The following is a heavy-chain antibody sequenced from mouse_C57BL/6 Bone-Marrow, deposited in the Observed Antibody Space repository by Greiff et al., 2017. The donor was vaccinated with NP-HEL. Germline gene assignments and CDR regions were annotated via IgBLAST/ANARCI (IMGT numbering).Heavy chain of an antibody. D-gene: IGHD2-4*01. CDR3: ARFYYDYDVFAY. CDR2: ISDGGSYT. CDR1: GFTFSSYA. Sequence: EVQVVESGGGLVKPGGSLKLSCAASGFTFSSYAMSWVRQTPEKRLEWVATISDGGSYTYYPDNVKGRFTISRYNAKNNLYLQVSHLKSEDTAMYYGARFYYDYDVFAYWGQGTLVTVSA. V-gene: IGHV5-4*01. J-gene: IGHJ3*01.